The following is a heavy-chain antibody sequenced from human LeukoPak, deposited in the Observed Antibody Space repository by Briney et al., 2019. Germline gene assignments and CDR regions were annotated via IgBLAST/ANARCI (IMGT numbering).Heavy chain of an antibody. D-gene: IGHD6-19*01. V-gene: IGHV3-23*01. J-gene: IGHJ4*02. CDR2: ISASGTDT. CDR1: GLSFSNYA. CDR3: AKVTWGSGLNDY. Sequence: GGSLTLSCTASGLSFSNYAMTWVRQAPGKGLEWASVISASGTDTYYADFVKGRFTISRDNANSTLYLQMDSLTAEDTAVYYCAKVTWGSGLNDYWGQGTLVTVPS.